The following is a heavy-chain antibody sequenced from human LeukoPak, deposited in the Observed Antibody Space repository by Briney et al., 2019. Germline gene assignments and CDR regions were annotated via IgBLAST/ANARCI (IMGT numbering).Heavy chain of an antibody. Sequence: SVKVSCQASVYTFTSYGISWVRQAPGQGLEWMGWISAYNGNTNYAQKLQGRVTMTTDTSTSTAYMELRSLRSDDTAVYYCARGRAAAGTSDYWGQGTLVTVSS. CDR1: VYTFTSYG. J-gene: IGHJ4*02. V-gene: IGHV1-18*01. D-gene: IGHD6-13*01. CDR2: ISAYNGNT. CDR3: ARGRAAAGTSDY.